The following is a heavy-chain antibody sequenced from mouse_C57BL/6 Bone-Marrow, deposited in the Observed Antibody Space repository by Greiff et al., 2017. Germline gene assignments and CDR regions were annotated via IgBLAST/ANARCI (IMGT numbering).Heavy chain of an antibody. Sequence: EVMLVESGGDLVKPGGSLKLSCAASGFTFSSYGMSWVRQTPDKRLEWVATISSGGRYTYYPDSVKGRFTISRDNAKNTLYLQMSSLKSEDTAMYYCARHGLGRVDYWGQGTTLTVSS. CDR2: ISSGGRYT. CDR3: ARHGLGRVDY. V-gene: IGHV5-6*01. D-gene: IGHD4-1*01. CDR1: GFTFSSYG. J-gene: IGHJ2*01.